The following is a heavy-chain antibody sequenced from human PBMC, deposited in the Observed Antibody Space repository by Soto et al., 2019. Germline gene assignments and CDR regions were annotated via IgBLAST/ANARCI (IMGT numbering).Heavy chain of an antibody. CDR1: GGSISSYY. D-gene: IGHD6-19*01. Sequence: SATLSLTCTVSGGSISSYYWSWIRQPAGKGLEWIGRIYTSGSTNYNPSLKSRVTMSVDTSKNQFSLKLSSVTAADTAVYYCARDRGSSGWYGNWFDPWGQGTLVTVSS. CDR3: ARDRGSSGWYGNWFDP. J-gene: IGHJ5*02. V-gene: IGHV4-4*07. CDR2: IYTSGST.